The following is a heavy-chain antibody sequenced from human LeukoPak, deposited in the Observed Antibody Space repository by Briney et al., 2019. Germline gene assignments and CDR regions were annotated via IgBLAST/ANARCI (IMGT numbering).Heavy chain of an antibody. Sequence: ASETLSLTCTVSGGSISTNNYYWGWIRQPPGKGLEWVGSIYYSVSTYYNPSLKSRITISIDTSKNQFSLKLSSVTAADTAVYYCVTQRGYYDSPDNYWGQGTLVTVSS. CDR2: IYYSVST. CDR3: VTQRGYYDSPDNY. D-gene: IGHD3-22*01. J-gene: IGHJ4*02. CDR1: GGSISTNNYY. V-gene: IGHV4-39*01.